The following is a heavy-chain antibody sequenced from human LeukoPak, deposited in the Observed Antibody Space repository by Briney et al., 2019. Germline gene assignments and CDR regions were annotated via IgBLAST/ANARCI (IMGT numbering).Heavy chain of an antibody. D-gene: IGHD2/OR15-2a*01. V-gene: IGHV3-23*01. Sequence: PGGSLRLSCAASGFTFSSYAMSWVRQAPGKGLEWVSAISGSGGNTYYAVSVKGRFTISRDNSKNTLYLQMNRLRAEDTAVYYCAKSRVLEYLVTLFDYWGQGTLVTVSS. CDR2: ISGSGGNT. J-gene: IGHJ4*02. CDR3: AKSRVLEYLVTLFDY. CDR1: GFTFSSYA.